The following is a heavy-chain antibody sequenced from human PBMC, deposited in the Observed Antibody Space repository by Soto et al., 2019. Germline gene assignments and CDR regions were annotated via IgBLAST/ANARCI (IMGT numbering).Heavy chain of an antibody. Sequence: QVQLQESGPGLVKPSETLSLTCTVSGGSINSYYWSWIRQPPGKGLEWIGYIYYSGSTNYNPSLKSRVTISVDTSKNQFSLKLSSVTAADTAVYYCARRSGLGVDFWGQGTLVTVSS. J-gene: IGHJ4*02. CDR2: IYYSGST. CDR3: ARRSGLGVDF. V-gene: IGHV4-59*08. CDR1: GGSINSYY. D-gene: IGHD3-16*01.